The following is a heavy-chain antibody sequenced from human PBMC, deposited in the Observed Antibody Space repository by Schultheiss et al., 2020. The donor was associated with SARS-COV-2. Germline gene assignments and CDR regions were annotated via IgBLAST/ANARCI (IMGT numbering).Heavy chain of an antibody. J-gene: IGHJ4*02. V-gene: IGHV3-33*08. Sequence: GGSLRLSCAASGFTFSSYSMNWVRQAPGKGLEWVAVIWYDGSNKYYADSVKGRFTISRDNSKNTLYLQMNSLKTEDTAVYYCTTDLTMMDSSGYFFDYWGQGTLVTVSS. CDR3: TTDLTMMDSSGYFFDY. D-gene: IGHD3-22*01. CDR2: IWYDGSNK. CDR1: GFTFSSYS.